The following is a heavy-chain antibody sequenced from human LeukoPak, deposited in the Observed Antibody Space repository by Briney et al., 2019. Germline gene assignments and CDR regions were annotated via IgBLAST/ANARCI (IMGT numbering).Heavy chain of an antibody. CDR3: AKDKGDSSTWSSPFDY. Sequence: GGSLRLSCAASGFTFSDYSMNWVRQAPGKGLEWVSGISWNGDSTGYADSVKGRFTISRDNAKNSLYLQMNTLRVEDAAFYFCAKDKGDSSTWSSPFDYWGHGSLVTVSS. V-gene: IGHV3-9*01. D-gene: IGHD6-13*01. CDR2: ISWNGDST. J-gene: IGHJ4*01. CDR1: GFTFSDYS.